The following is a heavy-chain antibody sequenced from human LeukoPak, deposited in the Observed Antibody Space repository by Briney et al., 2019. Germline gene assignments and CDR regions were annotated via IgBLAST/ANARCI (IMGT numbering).Heavy chain of an antibody. V-gene: IGHV3-33*01. Sequence: GGSLRLSCAASGFTFSSYGMHWVRQAPGKGLEWVAVIWYDGSNKNYADSVKGRFTISRDNSKNTLYLQMNSLRAEDTAVYYCAARYFDWPYYFDYRGQGTLVTVSS. CDR3: AARYFDWPYYFDY. D-gene: IGHD3-9*01. J-gene: IGHJ4*02. CDR1: GFTFSSYG. CDR2: IWYDGSNK.